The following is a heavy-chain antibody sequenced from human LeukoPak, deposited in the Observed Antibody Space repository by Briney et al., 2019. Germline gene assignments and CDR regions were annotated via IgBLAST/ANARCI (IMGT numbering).Heavy chain of an antibody. Sequence: GGSLRLFCAVCGFTFRVFALHWVRQASGKGLEWVGRIRGKGFSDPPAYAASVKDRFTISRDDSESTAYLQMNSLKPEDTAVYYCNVAQSGRNWSDPWGARNQVTVSS. D-gene: IGHD2-15*01. V-gene: IGHV3-73*01. CDR2: IRGKGFSDPP. J-gene: IGHJ5*02. CDR3: NVAQSGRNWSDP. CDR1: GFTFRVFA.